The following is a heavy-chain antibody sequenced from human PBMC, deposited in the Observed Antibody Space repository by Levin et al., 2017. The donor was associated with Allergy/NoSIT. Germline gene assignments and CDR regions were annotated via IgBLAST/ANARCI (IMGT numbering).Heavy chain of an antibody. CDR3: ARYDWNQKRGFDY. V-gene: IGHV5-51*01. D-gene: IGHD1-20*01. Sequence: GESLKISCRGSGYTFNTYWIAWVRQMPGKGLEWMGIIYPGDSDTRYSPSFQGQVTISADKSITTAYLQWSSLKAADTAIYYCARYDWNQKRGFDYWGQGTLVTVSS. CDR1: GYTFNTYW. J-gene: IGHJ4*02. CDR2: IYPGDSDT.